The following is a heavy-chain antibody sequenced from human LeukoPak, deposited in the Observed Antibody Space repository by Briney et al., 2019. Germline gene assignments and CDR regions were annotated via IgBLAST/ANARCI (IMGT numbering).Heavy chain of an antibody. CDR3: ARDTGKSGYPDY. J-gene: IGHJ4*02. V-gene: IGHV4-4*07. D-gene: IGHD3-3*01. CDR1: GGSISSYY. Sequence: PSETLSLTCTVSGGSISSYYWSRIRQPAGKAPEWIGRIYSSGIINYNPSLKSRVTMSLDNSKNQLSLKLSYVTAADTAVYYCARDTGKSGYPDYWGQGTLVTVSS. CDR2: IYSSGII.